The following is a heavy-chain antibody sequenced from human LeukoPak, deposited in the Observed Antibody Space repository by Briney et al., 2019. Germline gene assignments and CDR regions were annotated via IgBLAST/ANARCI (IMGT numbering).Heavy chain of an antibody. CDR2: ISAYNGNT. CDR1: GYTFTSYG. CDR3: ARTYYYGSGRIVYFDY. V-gene: IGHV1-18*01. D-gene: IGHD3-10*01. Sequence: EASVKVSCKASGYTFTSYGISWVRQAPGQGLEWMGWISAYNGNTNYAQKFQGRVTITADESTSTAYMELSSLRSEDTAVYYCARTYYYGSGRIVYFDYWGQGTLVTVSS. J-gene: IGHJ4*02.